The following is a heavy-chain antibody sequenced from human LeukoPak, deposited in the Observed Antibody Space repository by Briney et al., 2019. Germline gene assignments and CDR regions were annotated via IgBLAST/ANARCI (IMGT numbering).Heavy chain of an antibody. CDR2: IHTSGST. J-gene: IGHJ4*02. CDR1: GGAINSGSYH. D-gene: IGHD1-26*01. V-gene: IGHV4-61*02. CDR3: ARGGSYSDFDS. Sequence: PSETLSLTCTVSGGAINSGSYHWSWIRQPAGTGLEWIGRIHTSGSTNYNPSLNSRVTISLDTSKNQFSLNLSSVTAADTAVYYCARGGSYSDFDSWGQGTLVTVSS.